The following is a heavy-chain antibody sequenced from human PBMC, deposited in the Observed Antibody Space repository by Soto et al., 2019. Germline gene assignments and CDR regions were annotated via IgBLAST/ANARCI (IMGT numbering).Heavy chain of an antibody. Sequence: QVQLVQSGAEVKKPGASVKVSCKASGYTFTSYDINWVRQATGQGLEWMGWMNPNSGNTGYAQKCQGRVTMTRNTSISTAYMELSSLRSEDTAVYYCARTDIVVVPAAGDYYYMDVWGKGTTVTVSS. CDR1: GYTFTSYD. CDR3: ARTDIVVVPAAGDYYYMDV. CDR2: MNPNSGNT. D-gene: IGHD2-2*01. V-gene: IGHV1-8*01. J-gene: IGHJ6*03.